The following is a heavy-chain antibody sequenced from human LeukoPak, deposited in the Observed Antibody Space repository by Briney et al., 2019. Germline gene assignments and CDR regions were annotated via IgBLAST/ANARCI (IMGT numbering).Heavy chain of an antibody. CDR1: GYTFTGYY. CDR3: APQKLGRYYFDY. CDR2: INPNSGGT. V-gene: IGHV1-2*02. J-gene: IGHJ4*02. Sequence: ASVKVSCKASGYTFTGYYMHWVRQAPGQGLEWMGWINPNSGGTNYAQKFQGRVTMTRDTSISTAYMELSRLRSDDTAVYYCAPQKLGRYYFDYWGQGTLVTVSS. D-gene: IGHD7-27*01.